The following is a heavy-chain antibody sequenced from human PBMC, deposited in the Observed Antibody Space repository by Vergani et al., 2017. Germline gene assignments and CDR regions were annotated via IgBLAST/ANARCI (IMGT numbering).Heavy chain of an antibody. Sequence: QVQLVQSGAEVKKPGSSLKVSCKSSGGTFSSYAISWVRQAPGQGLEWMGRIIPIFGTANYAQKFQGRVTITADESTSTAYMELSSLRSEDTAVYYCARDHGYYDILTGSTKDYWGQGTLVTVSS. V-gene: IGHV1-69*13. J-gene: IGHJ4*02. CDR3: ARDHGYYDILTGSTKDY. CDR1: GGTFSSYA. D-gene: IGHD3-9*01. CDR2: IIPIFGTA.